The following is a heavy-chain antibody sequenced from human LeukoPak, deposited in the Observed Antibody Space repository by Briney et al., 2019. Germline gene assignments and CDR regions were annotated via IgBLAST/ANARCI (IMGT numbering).Heavy chain of an antibody. Sequence: GASVKVSCTASGGTFSSYAISWVRQAPGQGLEWMGGIIPIFGTANYAQKFQGRVTITADESTSTAYMELSSLRSEDTAVYYCSGDYGGNQLDYWGQGTLVTVSS. J-gene: IGHJ4*02. CDR3: SGDYGGNQLDY. V-gene: IGHV1-69*13. CDR2: IIPIFGTA. CDR1: GGTFSSYA. D-gene: IGHD4-23*01.